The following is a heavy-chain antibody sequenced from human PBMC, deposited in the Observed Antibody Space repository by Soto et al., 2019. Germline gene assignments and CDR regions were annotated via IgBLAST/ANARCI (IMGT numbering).Heavy chain of an antibody. CDR1: GFTFSSYA. D-gene: IGHD6-13*01. V-gene: IGHV3-30-3*01. CDR3: ARDCARGMVAAAGKPYYYYGMDV. J-gene: IGHJ6*02. CDR2: ISYDGSNK. Sequence: GGSLRLSCAASGFTFSSYAMHWVRQAPGKGLEWVAVISYDGSNKYYADSVKGRFTISRDNSKNTLYLQMNSLRAEDTAVYYCARDCARGMVAAAGKPYYYYGMDVWGQGTTVTVSS.